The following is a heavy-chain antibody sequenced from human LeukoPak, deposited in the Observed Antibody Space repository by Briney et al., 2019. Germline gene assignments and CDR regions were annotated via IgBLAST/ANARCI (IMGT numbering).Heavy chain of an antibody. D-gene: IGHD1-14*01. V-gene: IGHV3-23*01. CDR2: ITDSGGDT. Sequence: GGSLRLSCAASGFTFSSYAMTWVRQAPGKGLEWVSAITDSGGDTYHADSVKGRFTISRDNSKNTLYMQMNSLRAEDTAIYYCVKGINRSRPYYFDYWGQGTLFTVSS. CDR1: GFTFSSYA. CDR3: VKGINRSRPYYFDY. J-gene: IGHJ4*02.